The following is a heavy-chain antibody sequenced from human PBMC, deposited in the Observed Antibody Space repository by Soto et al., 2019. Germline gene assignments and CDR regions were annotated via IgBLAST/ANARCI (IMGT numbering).Heavy chain of an antibody. CDR2: IGGNGADT. Sequence: GGSLRLSCAASGFIFSNDAMSWVRQAPGKGLEWVSAIGGNGADTYYADSVKGRFTISRDNSKNTLYLQMNSLRAEDTAVYFCAIPSGLTVTGPDYWGQGTLVTVSS. V-gene: IGHV3-23*01. CDR3: AIPSGLTVTGPDY. J-gene: IGHJ4*02. CDR1: GFIFSNDA. D-gene: IGHD6-19*01.